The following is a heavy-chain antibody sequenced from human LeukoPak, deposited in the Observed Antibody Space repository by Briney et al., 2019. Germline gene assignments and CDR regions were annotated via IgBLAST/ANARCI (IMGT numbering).Heavy chain of an antibody. J-gene: IGHJ4*02. V-gene: IGHV1-69*05. CDR2: IIPIFGTA. Sequence: ASVKVCCKASGGTFSSYAISWVRQAPGQGLEWMGGIIPIFGTANYAQKFQGRVTITTDESTSTAYMELSSLRSEDTAVYYCARGDGYNYFDYWGQGTLVTVSS. CDR1: GGTFSSYA. D-gene: IGHD5-24*01. CDR3: ARGDGYNYFDY.